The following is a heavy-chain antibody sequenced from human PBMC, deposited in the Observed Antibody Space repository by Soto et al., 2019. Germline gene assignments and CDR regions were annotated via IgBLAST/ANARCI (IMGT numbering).Heavy chain of an antibody. CDR2: ISSSGSTI. CDR3: MCITMVRGVINDAFDI. CDR1: GFTFSDYY. Sequence: GESLRLSCAASGFTFSDYYMSWIRQAPGKGLEWVSYISSSGSTIYYADSVKGRFTISRDNAKNSLYLQMNSLRAEDTAVYYCMCITMVRGVINDAFDIWGQGTMVTVSS. D-gene: IGHD3-10*01. J-gene: IGHJ3*02. V-gene: IGHV3-11*01.